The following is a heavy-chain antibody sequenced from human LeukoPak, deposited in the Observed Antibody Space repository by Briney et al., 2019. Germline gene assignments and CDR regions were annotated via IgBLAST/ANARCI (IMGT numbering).Heavy chain of an antibody. CDR1: GASISSYY. CDR3: VATERWLQWDY. J-gene: IGHJ4*02. Sequence: SETLSLTCTVSGASISSYYWSWIRQPPGKGLEWIAFISNSVSTNYNPSPKSRVTISLDTSRKQLSLRLSSVIAADTAVYYCVATERWLQWDYWDQGTLVTVSS. V-gene: IGHV4-4*08. CDR2: ISNSVST. D-gene: IGHD5-24*01.